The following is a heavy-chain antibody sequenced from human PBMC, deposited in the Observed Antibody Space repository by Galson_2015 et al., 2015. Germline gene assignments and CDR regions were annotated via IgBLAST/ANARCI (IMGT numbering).Heavy chain of an antibody. D-gene: IGHD4-17*01. CDR1: GFTFAAYA. V-gene: IGHV3-23*01. Sequence: LRLSCAASGFTFAAYAMAWVRQAPGKGLEWVSGISDSGGTSFHADSVQGRFSISRDTPKNTLYLQMNGLRVDDTAIYYCARAFRRDYEEFDYWGLGTLVTVSS. J-gene: IGHJ4*02. CDR2: ISDSGGTS. CDR3: ARAFRRDYEEFDY.